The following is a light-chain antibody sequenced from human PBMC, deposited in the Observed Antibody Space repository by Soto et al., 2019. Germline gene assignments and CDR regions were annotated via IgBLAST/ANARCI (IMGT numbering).Light chain of an antibody. CDR1: SSDVGAYNY. Sequence: QSALTQPASVSGSPGQSITISCIGTSSDVGAYNYVSWYQQLPGKAPKLMIYEVSNRPSGISNRFSGSKSGNTAALTISGLQTEDEADYYCNSRASGTTYVFGTGTKVTVL. V-gene: IGLV2-14*01. CDR3: NSRASGTTYV. J-gene: IGLJ1*01. CDR2: EVS.